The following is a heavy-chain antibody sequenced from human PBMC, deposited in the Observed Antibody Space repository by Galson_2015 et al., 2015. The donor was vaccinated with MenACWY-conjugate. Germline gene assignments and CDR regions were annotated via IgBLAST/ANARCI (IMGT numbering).Heavy chain of an antibody. V-gene: IGHV3-66*01. Sequence: SLRLSCAAPGFTVSNNSMSWVRQAPGKGLEWVSLIYSGGDSYYADSVRGRFTLSRDSSKNTLYLQMSSLRADDTAVYYCGRDVGPWGQGTLVTVSS. CDR1: GFTVSNNS. CDR3: GRDVGP. J-gene: IGHJ4*02. CDR2: IYSGGDS.